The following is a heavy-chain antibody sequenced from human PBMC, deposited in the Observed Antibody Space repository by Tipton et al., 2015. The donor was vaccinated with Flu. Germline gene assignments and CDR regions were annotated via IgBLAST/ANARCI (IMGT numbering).Heavy chain of an antibody. CDR1: GFTFSEFG. CDR2: ISLDGSAK. CDR3: SKDGDPNSRYWDALDL. Sequence: SLRLSCAASGFTFSEFGMFWVRQAPGKGPEWVASISLDGSAKKYANSVEGRFTISRDNSKSTLYLQLNSLQFDDTAVYYCSKDGDPNSRYWDALDLWGQGTVVTVSS. D-gene: IGHD2-21*01. V-gene: IGHV3-30*18. J-gene: IGHJ3*01.